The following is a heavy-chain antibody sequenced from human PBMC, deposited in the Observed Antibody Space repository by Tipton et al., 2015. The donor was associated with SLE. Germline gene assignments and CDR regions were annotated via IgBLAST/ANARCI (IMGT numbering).Heavy chain of an antibody. Sequence: TLSLTCTVSGGSISSSSYYWGWIRQPPGKGLEWIGSIYYSGSTYYNPSLKGRVTISVDTSKNQFSLKLSSVTAADTAVYYCARDPGASTYSYGYGYNYWGQGTLVTVSS. CDR2: IYYSGST. CDR1: GGSISSSSYY. CDR3: ARDPGASTYSYGYGYNY. J-gene: IGHJ4*02. V-gene: IGHV4-39*07. D-gene: IGHD5-18*01.